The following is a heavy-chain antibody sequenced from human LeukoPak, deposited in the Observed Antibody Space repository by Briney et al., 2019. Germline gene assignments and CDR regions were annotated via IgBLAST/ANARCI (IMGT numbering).Heavy chain of an antibody. CDR2: IYFSGST. V-gene: IGHV4-59*01. J-gene: IGHJ4*02. Sequence: SETLSLTCTVSGGSISTYYWSRIRQPPGKGLEYIGYIYFSGSTNYNPSLKSRVTISVDTSKNQFSLKLSSVIAADTAVYYCARDGGKGWLWFDYWGQGTLVTVSS. D-gene: IGHD3-9*01. CDR3: ARDGGKGWLWFDY. CDR1: GGSISTYY.